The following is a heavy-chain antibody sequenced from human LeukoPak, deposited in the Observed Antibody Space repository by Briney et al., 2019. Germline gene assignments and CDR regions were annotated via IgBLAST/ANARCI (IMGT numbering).Heavy chain of an antibody. CDR3: AKRERSGWEYGMDV. J-gene: IGHJ6*02. V-gene: IGHV3-23*01. CDR1: GFTFSSYA. Sequence: GGSLRLSCAASGFTFSSYAMSWVRQAPGKGLEWVSAISGSGGSTYYADSVKGRFTISRDNSKNTLYLQMNCLRAEDTAVYYCAKRERSGWEYGMDVWGQGTTVIVSS. D-gene: IGHD6-19*01. CDR2: ISGSGGST.